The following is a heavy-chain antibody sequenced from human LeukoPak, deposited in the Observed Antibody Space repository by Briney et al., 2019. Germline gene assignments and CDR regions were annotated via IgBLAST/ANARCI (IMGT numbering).Heavy chain of an antibody. CDR2: INYSGST. J-gene: IGHJ4*02. CDR3: AKQSPDSSGWYDFDY. V-gene: IGHV4-59*08. CDR1: GDSISSFY. D-gene: IGHD6-19*01. Sequence: SETLSLTCTVSGDSISSFYWNWIRQPPGKGLEWIAYINYSGSTNYNPSLKSRVTISIHTSKNQFSLKLSSVTAADTAVYYCAKQSPDSSGWYDFDYWGQGTRVTVSS.